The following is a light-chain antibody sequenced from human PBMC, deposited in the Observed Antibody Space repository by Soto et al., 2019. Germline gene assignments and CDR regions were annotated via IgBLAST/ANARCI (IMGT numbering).Light chain of an antibody. CDR2: GAS. J-gene: IGKJ4*01. CDR1: QSVRSNS. Sequence: EIVLTQSPGTLSLSPGERATLSCRASQSVRSNSLAWYQQKPGRAPRLLIYGASSRATGIPDRFSGSGSGTDFTLTISRLEPEDFAMYYCQQFGRSPLTFGGGTKVEIK. V-gene: IGKV3-20*01. CDR3: QQFGRSPLT.